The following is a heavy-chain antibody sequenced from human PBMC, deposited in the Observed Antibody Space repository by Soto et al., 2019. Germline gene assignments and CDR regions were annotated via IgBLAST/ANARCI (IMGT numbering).Heavy chain of an antibody. CDR2: MSYDGSDT. Sequence: QVQLVESGGGVVQPGRSLRLSWVGSGFILSNNGMHWVRQTPGKGLEWVAFMSYDGSDTFYADSVKGRFTISRDNSKNTLFLHMSNLRAEDTAMYYCTIVRVADSALDHWGQGTLVTVSS. CDR3: TIVRVADSALDH. D-gene: IGHD3-10*02. CDR1: GFILSNNG. J-gene: IGHJ4*02. V-gene: IGHV3-30*03.